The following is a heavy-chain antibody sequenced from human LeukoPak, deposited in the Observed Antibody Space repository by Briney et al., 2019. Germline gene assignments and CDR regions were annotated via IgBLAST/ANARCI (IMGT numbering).Heavy chain of an antibody. Sequence: GGSLRLSCAASGFTFSSYAMHWVRQAPGKGLEWVAVISYDGSNKYYADSVKGRFTISRDNSKNTLYLQMNSLRAEDTAVYYCARSRGVIITYWFDPWGQGTLVTVSS. CDR3: ARSRGVIITYWFDP. CDR1: GFTFSSYA. CDR2: ISYDGSNK. D-gene: IGHD3-10*01. J-gene: IGHJ5*02. V-gene: IGHV3-30*04.